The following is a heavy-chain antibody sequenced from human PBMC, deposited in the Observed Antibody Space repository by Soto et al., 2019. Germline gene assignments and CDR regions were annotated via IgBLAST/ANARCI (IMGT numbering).Heavy chain of an antibody. V-gene: IGHV3-23*01. CDR1: GFTFSSYA. Sequence: EVQLLESGGGLVQPGGSLRLSCAASGFTFSSYAMIWVRQAPGKGLEWVSVISGGGGTTYYADSVKGRFTISRDNSKNPPYRQMNSLRAEDTAVYFCAKRPGYTSTWYYFDYWGQGTLVTDSS. J-gene: IGHJ4*02. D-gene: IGHD6-13*01. CDR2: ISGGGGTT. CDR3: AKRPGYTSTWYYFDY.